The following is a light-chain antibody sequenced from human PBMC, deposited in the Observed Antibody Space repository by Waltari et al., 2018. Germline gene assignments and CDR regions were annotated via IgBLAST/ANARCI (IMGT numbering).Light chain of an antibody. CDR3: SSYTTGATWV. V-gene: IGLV2-14*03. J-gene: IGLJ3*02. CDR1: NSDVGAYQY. CDR2: DVS. Sequence: QSALTQPASVSGSPGQSITISCTGTNSDVGAYQYVSWYQQNPGKATKLIIFDVSRGASGFLYRFFGDKAGRPASLSISGLQAGDEADYYCSSYTTGATWVFGGGTRVAVL.